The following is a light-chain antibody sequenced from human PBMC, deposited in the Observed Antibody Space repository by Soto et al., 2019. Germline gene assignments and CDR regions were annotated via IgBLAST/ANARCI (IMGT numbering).Light chain of an antibody. CDR1: QSIDSSY. CDR3: QQYGSSPLA. Sequence: EIVLTQSPGTLSLAPGERVTLSCRASQSIDSSYLGWYQQKPGQAPRLLVFAASNRATGIPDRFSGSGSGTDFTLTITRLEPEDFAVYYCQQYGSSPLAFGGGNRVEIK. J-gene: IGKJ4*01. CDR2: AAS. V-gene: IGKV3-20*01.